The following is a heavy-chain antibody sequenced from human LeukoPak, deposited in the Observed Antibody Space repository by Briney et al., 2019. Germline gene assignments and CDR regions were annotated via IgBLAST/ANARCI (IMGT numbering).Heavy chain of an antibody. Sequence: GGSLRLSCAASGFTFSNFWMSWVRQAPGKGLEWVASIKPDGSDKYYVDSVKGRFIISRDNAKNSLNLQMDSLRGEDTAVYYCARLPAARTIFDYWGQGTLVTVSS. V-gene: IGHV3-7*01. CDR2: IKPDGSDK. J-gene: IGHJ4*02. CDR1: GFTFSNFW. CDR3: ARLPAARTIFDY. D-gene: IGHD6-6*01.